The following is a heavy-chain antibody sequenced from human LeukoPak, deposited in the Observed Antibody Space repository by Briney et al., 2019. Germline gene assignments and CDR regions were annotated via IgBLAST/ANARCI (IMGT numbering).Heavy chain of an antibody. CDR2: VTGSGRDT. V-gene: IGHV3-23*01. CDR3: AKGAREYCSGAICYPFDY. Sequence: GRSLRLSCAASGFTFSSYGMHWVRQAPGKGLEWVSSVTGSGRDTYHADSVKGRFTISRDNSKNTLYLRMNSLRAEDTAIYYCAKGAREYCSGAICYPFDYWGREPWSPSPQ. D-gene: IGHD2-2*01. J-gene: IGHJ4*02. CDR1: GFTFSSYG.